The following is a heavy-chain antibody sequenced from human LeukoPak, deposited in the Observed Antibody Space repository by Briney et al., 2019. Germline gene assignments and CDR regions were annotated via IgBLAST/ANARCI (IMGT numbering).Heavy chain of an antibody. CDR1: GGSFSGYY. V-gene: IGHV4-34*01. Sequence: SETLSLTCAVYGGSFSGYYWSWIRQPPGKGLEWIGEINHSGSTNYNPSLKSRVTISVDTSKNQFSLKLSSVTAADTAVYYCARGGNYYDPFDYWGQGTLVTVSS. J-gene: IGHJ4*02. D-gene: IGHD3-22*01. CDR3: ARGGNYYDPFDY. CDR2: INHSGST.